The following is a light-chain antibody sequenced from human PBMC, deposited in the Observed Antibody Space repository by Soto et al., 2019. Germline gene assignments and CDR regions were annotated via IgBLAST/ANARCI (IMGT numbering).Light chain of an antibody. CDR3: QQYNSXSIT. V-gene: IGKV1-5*01. CDR1: QSISSR. CDR2: DAS. J-gene: IGKJ5*01. Sequence: DIQMTQSPSTLSASIGDRVTITCRASQSISSRLAWYQQKPGKAPKLLIHDASNLESGVPSRFSGSGSGTEFTLTISSLQPDDFATYYCQQYNSXSITFGQGTRLEIK.